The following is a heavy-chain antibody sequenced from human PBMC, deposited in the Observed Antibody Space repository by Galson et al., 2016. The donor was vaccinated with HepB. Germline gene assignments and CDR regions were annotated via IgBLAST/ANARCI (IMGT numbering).Heavy chain of an antibody. J-gene: IGHJ4*02. CDR3: GKHGGFDY. V-gene: IGHV3-23*01. CDR1: GFSFSTSG. CDR2: ITAGGGTT. Sequence: SLRLSCAASGFSFSTSGMSWVRQTPGRGLEWVSGITAGGGTTHYADSVKGRFTISRDNSTNTLYLYMNSLRAGATAVYYCGKHGGFDYWGQGALVTVSS. D-gene: IGHD3-16*01.